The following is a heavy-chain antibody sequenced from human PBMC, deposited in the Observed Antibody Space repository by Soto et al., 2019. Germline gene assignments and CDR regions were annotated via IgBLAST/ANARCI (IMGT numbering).Heavy chain of an antibody. CDR3: TTDSYSTKIIVRFAY. Sequence: GGSLRLSCAASGFTFSNAWINWVRQAPGKGLEWVGRIKSKTDGGTTDYAAPVKGRFAISRDDSNNMVYLQMNSLKIEDTAVYYCTTDSYSTKIIVRFAYWGHGTLVTVSS. V-gene: IGHV3-15*07. J-gene: IGHJ4*01. CDR2: IKSKTDGGTT. D-gene: IGHD2-8*01. CDR1: GFTFSNAW.